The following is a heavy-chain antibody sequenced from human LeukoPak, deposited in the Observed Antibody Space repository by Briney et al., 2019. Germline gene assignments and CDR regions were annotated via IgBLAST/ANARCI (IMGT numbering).Heavy chain of an antibody. D-gene: IGHD3-10*01. CDR2: ISGSGGST. V-gene: IGHV3-23*01. Sequence: GGSLRLSCAASGFTFSSYAMSWVRQAPGKGLKWVSAISGSGGSTYYADSVKGRFTISRDNSKNTLYLQMNSLRAEDTAVYYCAKDLGSNYGSFAYYYGMDVWGQGTTVTVSS. CDR3: AKDLGSNYGSFAYYYGMDV. CDR1: GFTFSSYA. J-gene: IGHJ6*02.